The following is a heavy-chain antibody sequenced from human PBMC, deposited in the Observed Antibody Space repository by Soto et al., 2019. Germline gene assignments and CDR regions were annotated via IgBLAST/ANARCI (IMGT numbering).Heavy chain of an antibody. V-gene: IGHV3-23*01. Sequence: EVQLLESGGDLVHPGESLGLSCAASGFGFKSYDMTWVRQAPGKGLEWVSSISTDGVTTYYADSVKGRFTISRDNSKNILYLHMKSLRAEDSAVYHCAKRAWRESTGSSDCWGQGTLVTVSS. CDR3: AKRAWRESTGSSDC. D-gene: IGHD3-10*01. J-gene: IGHJ1*01. CDR2: ISTDGVTT. CDR1: GFGFKSYD.